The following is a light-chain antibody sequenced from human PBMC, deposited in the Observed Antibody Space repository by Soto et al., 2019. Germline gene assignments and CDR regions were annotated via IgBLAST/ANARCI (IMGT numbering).Light chain of an antibody. J-gene: IGLJ1*01. V-gene: IGLV2-23*01. CDR3: CSYAHSDTHNYF. CDR2: EGT. CDR1: SSDVANDKF. Sequence: QSVLTQPASVSGSPGQSINVSCTGASSDVANDKFVSWYQQHPGKAPKLMIYEGTKRPSGVSDRFSASKSGDTASLTISGLQAEDEADYYCCSYAHSDTHNYFFGTGTKVTVL.